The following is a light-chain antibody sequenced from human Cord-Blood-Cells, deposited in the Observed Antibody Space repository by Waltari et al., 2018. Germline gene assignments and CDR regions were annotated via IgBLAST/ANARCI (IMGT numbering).Light chain of an antibody. CDR2: AAS. J-gene: IGKJ5*01. CDR3: QQLNSYPIT. Sequence: ITCRASQGISSYLAWYQQKPGKAPKLLIYAASTLQSGVPSRFSGSGSGTEFTLTISSLQPEDFATYYCQQLNSYPITFGQGTRLEIK. V-gene: IGKV1-9*01. CDR1: QGISSY.